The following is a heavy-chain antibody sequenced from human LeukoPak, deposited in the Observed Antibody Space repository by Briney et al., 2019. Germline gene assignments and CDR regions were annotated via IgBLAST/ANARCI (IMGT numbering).Heavy chain of an antibody. Sequence: ASVKVSCKASGYTFTSYYMHWVRQAPGQGLEWMGIINPSGGSTSSAQKFQGRVTMTRDTSTDTAYMELSSLRSEDTAVYYCATDLTYGGFSDYWGQGTLVTVSS. CDR1: GYTFTSYY. CDR2: INPSGGST. D-gene: IGHD3-10*01. CDR3: ATDLTYGGFSDY. V-gene: IGHV1-46*01. J-gene: IGHJ4*02.